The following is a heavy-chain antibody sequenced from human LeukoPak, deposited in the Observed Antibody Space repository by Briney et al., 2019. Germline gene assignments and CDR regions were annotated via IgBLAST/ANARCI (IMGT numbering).Heavy chain of an antibody. J-gene: IGHJ6*03. V-gene: IGHV7-4-1*02. CDR2: INTNTGNP. D-gene: IGHD2-2*01. CDR1: GYTFTKYA. CDR3: ARAGMPFYYYYMDV. Sequence: ASVKVSCKASGYTFTKYAINWVRQAPGQGLEWMGWINTNTGNPTYAQGFTGRFVFSLDTSVSTAFLQISSLKAEDTAVYYCARAGMPFYYYYMDVWGKGTTVTVSS.